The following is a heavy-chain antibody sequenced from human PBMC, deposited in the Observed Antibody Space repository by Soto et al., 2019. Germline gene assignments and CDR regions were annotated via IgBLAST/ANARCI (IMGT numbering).Heavy chain of an antibody. V-gene: IGHV4-39*01. Sequence: SEALSLTCTFSGGSIISSGYYGGCIRQPPGKWLEWIGRSFFTGSSSYNPALKSRVTMSVETSKKQFSLKLTSVTAADTAVYYCARDYGGNSGYMLTPDYWGQGILVTVSS. CDR3: ARDYGGNSGYMLTPDY. CDR2: SFFTGSS. CDR1: GGSIISSGYY. D-gene: IGHD4-17*01. J-gene: IGHJ4*02.